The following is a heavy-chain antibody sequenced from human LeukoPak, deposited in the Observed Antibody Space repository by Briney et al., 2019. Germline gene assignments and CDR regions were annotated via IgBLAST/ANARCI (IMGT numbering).Heavy chain of an antibody. Sequence: GGSLRLSCAASGFTFRSYAMSWVRQAPGKGLEWVSAISGSGGSTYYADSVKGRFTISRDNSKNTLYLQMNSLRAEDTAVYYCARLSSTSSLFDSWGQGTLVTVSS. D-gene: IGHD2-2*01. V-gene: IGHV3-23*01. CDR3: ARLSSTSSLFDS. CDR2: ISGSGGST. J-gene: IGHJ4*02. CDR1: GFTFRSYA.